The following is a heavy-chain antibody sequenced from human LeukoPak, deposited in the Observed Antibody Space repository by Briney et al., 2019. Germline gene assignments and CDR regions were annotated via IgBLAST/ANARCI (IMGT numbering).Heavy chain of an antibody. CDR3: ARGTVTSYYYYYYMDV. V-gene: IGHV3-48*01. Sequence: GGSLRLSCAASGFTFSSYSMNWVRQAPGKGLEWLSYISSSSSTIYYADSVKGRSTISRDNAKNSLYLQMNSLRAEDTAVYYCARGTVTSYYYYYYMDVWGKGTTVTISS. CDR2: ISSSSSTI. CDR1: GFTFSSYS. D-gene: IGHD4-17*01. J-gene: IGHJ6*03.